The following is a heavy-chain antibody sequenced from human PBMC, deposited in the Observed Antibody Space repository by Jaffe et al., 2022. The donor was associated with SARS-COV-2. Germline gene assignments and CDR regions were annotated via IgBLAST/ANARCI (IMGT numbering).Heavy chain of an antibody. V-gene: IGHV3-7*01. J-gene: IGHJ2*01. CDR2: INQDASEK. Sequence: EVQLVESGGGLVQPGGSLRLSCAASGFSFRNYWMSWVRQLPGKGLEWVANINQDASEKYFVDSVKGRFTISRDNAKNSLLLQMSSLRAEDTAVYYCARESLTPPVQYFDLWGRGTPVTVSS. CDR1: GFSFRNYW. D-gene: IGHD3-10*01. CDR3: ARESLTPPVQYFDL.